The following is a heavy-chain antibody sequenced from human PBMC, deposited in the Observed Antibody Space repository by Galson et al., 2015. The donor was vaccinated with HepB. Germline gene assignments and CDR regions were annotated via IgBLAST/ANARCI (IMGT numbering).Heavy chain of an antibody. J-gene: IGHJ4*02. Sequence: QSGAEVKKPGESLKISCKGSGYSFTSYWIGWVRQMPGKGLEWMGIIYPGDSDTRYSPSFQGQVTISADKSISTAYLQWSSLKASDTAMYYCARQAGGCNSTSCYPQVDYWGQGTLVTVSS. D-gene: IGHD2-2*01. CDR3: ARQAGGCNSTSCYPQVDY. CDR1: GYSFTSYW. CDR2: IYPGDSDT. V-gene: IGHV5-51*01.